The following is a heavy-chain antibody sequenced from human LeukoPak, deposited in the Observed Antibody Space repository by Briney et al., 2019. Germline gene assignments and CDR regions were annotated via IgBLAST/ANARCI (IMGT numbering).Heavy chain of an antibody. CDR1: GYTFINNW. CDR3: TRENSVGSIAWWFDP. CDR2: INPTGSST. D-gene: IGHD1-26*01. V-gene: IGHV1-46*01. J-gene: IGHJ5*02. Sequence: GASVKVSCKASGYTFINNWMHWVRQAPGQGLEWMGLINPTGSSTIYAQKFQGRVTMTRDMSTSTAYMELSSLRSEDTAIYYCTRENSVGSIAWWFDPWGQGTLVTVSS.